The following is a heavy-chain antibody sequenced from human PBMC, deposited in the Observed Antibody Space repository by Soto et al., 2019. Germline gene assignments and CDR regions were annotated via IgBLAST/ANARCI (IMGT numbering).Heavy chain of an antibody. CDR2: IIPIFGTA. J-gene: IGHJ5*02. V-gene: IGHV1-69*13. CDR3: ARDPTYYGSRKNWFDP. CDR1: GGTFSSYA. D-gene: IGHD3-10*01. Sequence: SVKVSCKASGGTFSSYAISWVRQAPGQGLEWMGGIIPIFGTANYAQKFQGRVTITADESTSTAYMELSSLRSEDTAVYYCARDPTYYGSRKNWFDPWGQGTLVTVSS.